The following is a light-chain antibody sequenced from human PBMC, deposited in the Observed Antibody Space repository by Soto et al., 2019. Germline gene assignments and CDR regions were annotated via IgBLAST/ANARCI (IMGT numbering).Light chain of an antibody. CDR2: DVS. J-gene: IGLJ2*01. CDR1: SSDVGGYNY. Sequence: QSALTQPASVSGSPGQSITISCTGTSSDVGGYNYVSWYQQHPGKAPKLMIYDVSNRPSGVSNRFSGSKSGNTASLTISGLQAEDEADYYCSSYTSSSTLLVVFGGATKLTVL. CDR3: SSYTSSSTLLVV. V-gene: IGLV2-14*01.